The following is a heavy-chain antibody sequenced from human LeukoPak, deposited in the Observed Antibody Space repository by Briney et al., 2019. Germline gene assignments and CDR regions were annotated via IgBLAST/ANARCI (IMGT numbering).Heavy chain of an antibody. CDR1: GGSFSGYY. D-gene: IGHD3-10*01. J-gene: IGHJ4*02. Sequence: KPSETLSLTCAVYGGSFSGYYWSWIRQPPGKGLEWIGEINHSGSTNYNPSLKSRVTISVDTSKNQFSLKLSSVTAADTAVYYCARRSGYGSGSYFYWGQGTLATVSS. CDR3: ARRSGYGSGSYFY. CDR2: INHSGST. V-gene: IGHV4-34*01.